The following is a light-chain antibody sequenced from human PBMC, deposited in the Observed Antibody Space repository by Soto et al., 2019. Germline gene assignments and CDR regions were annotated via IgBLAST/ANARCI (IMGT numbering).Light chain of an antibody. J-gene: IGKJ4*01. Sequence: DIQLTQSPSFLSASVGDGVTITCRASQGISSDLAWYQQKPGKAPNLLIYGASTLQSGVPSRFRGSGSGTEFPLTISSLQPEDFATYYCQQLNNYPRVTFGGGTKVEIK. V-gene: IGKV1-9*01. CDR2: GAS. CDR1: QGISSD. CDR3: QQLNNYPRVT.